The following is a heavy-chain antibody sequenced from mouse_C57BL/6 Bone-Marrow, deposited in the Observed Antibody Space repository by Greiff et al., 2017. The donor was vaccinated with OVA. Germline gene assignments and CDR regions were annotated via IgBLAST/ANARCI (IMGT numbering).Heavy chain of an antibody. J-gene: IGHJ1*03. Sequence: EVQRVESGGGLVKPGGSLKLSCAASGFTFSSYTMSWVRQTPEKRLEWVATISGGGGNTYYPDSVKGRFTISRDNAKNTLYLQMSSLRSEDTALYYCARKHYYGSSYWYFDVWGTGTTVTVSS. CDR1: GFTFSSYT. V-gene: IGHV5-9*01. CDR3: ARKHYYGSSYWYFDV. D-gene: IGHD1-1*01. CDR2: ISGGGGNT.